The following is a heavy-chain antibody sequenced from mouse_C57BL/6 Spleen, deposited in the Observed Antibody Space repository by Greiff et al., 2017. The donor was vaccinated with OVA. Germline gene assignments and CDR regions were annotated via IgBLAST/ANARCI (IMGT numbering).Heavy chain of an antibody. D-gene: IGHD2-4*01. V-gene: IGHV1-55*01. CDR2: IYPGSGST. J-gene: IGHJ2*01. Sequence: QVQLQQSGAELVKPGASVKMSCKASGYTFTSYWITWVKQRPGQGLEWIGDIYPGSGSTNYNEKFKSKATLTVDTSSSTAYMQLSSLTSEDSAVYYCARGGDYGGYFDYWGQGTTLTVSS. CDR3: ARGGDYGGYFDY. CDR1: GYTFTSYW.